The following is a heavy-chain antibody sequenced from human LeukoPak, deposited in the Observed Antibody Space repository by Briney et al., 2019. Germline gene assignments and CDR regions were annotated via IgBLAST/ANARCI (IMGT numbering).Heavy chain of an antibody. CDR2: ISYDGSNK. CDR3: ARDRGVKGYNWFDP. V-gene: IGHV3-30-3*01. J-gene: IGHJ5*02. D-gene: IGHD3-10*01. CDR1: GFTFSSYA. Sequence: PGRSLRLSCAASGFTFSSYAMHWVRQAPGKGLEWVAVISYDGSNKYYADSVKGRFTISRDNSKNTLYLQMNSLRAEDTAVYYCARDRGVKGYNWFDPWGQGTLVTVSS.